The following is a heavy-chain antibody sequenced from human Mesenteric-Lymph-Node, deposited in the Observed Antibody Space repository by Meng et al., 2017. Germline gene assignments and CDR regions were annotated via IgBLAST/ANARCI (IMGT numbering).Heavy chain of an antibody. V-gene: IGHV3-21*01. Sequence: GESLKISCAASGFTFSSYSMNWVRQAPGKGLEWVSSISSSSSYIYYADSVKGRFTISRDNAKNSLYLQMNSLRAEDTAVYYGARGSGPPHRPDAFDIWGQGTMVTVSS. CDR2: ISSSSSYI. J-gene: IGHJ3*02. CDR1: GFTFSSYS. CDR3: ARGSGPPHRPDAFDI.